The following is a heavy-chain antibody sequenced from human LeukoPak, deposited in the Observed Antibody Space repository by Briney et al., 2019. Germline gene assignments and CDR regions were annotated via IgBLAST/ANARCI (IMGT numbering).Heavy chain of an antibody. D-gene: IGHD6-6*01. CDR2: IYYSGST. CDR3: ARLYDGSSSLIDY. V-gene: IGHV4-39*01. CDR1: GGSISSSSYY. Sequence: PSETLSLTCTVSGGSISSSSYYWGWIRQPPGKGLEWIGIIYYSGSTYYNPSLKSRVTISVDTSKNQFSLKLSSVTAADTAVYYCARLYDGSSSLIDYWGQGTLVTVSS. J-gene: IGHJ4*02.